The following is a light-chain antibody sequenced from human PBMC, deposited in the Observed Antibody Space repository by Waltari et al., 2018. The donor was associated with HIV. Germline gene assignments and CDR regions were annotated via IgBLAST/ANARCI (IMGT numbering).Light chain of an antibody. CDR3: QTWGTSVQGV. V-gene: IGLV4-69*01. CDR2: VNSDGSH. Sequence: QPMLTQSPSASASLGASVKLTCTLSSSHNSYAIVWHQQRSETAPRFWMRVNSDGSHTKGDGIPDRFSGSSSGTDRYLTISSLQSEDEADYYCQTWGTSVQGVFGGGTKLTVI. CDR1: SSHNSYA. J-gene: IGLJ3*02.